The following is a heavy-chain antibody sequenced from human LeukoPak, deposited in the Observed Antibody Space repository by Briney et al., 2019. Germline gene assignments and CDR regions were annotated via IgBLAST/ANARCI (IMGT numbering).Heavy chain of an antibody. V-gene: IGHV4-34*01. J-gene: IGHJ4*02. CDR1: GGSFSGYY. Sequence: PETLSLTCAVYGGSFSGYYWSWIRQPPGKGLEWIGEINHSGSTNYNPSLKSRVTISVDTSKNQFSLKLSSVTAADTAVYYCARGLGDYWGQGTLVTVSS. CDR2: INHSGST. CDR3: ARGLGDY.